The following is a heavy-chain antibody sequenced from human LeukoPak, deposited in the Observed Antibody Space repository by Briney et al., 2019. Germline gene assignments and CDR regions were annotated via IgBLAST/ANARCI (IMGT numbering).Heavy chain of an antibody. CDR1: GFTFGDYA. CDR2: IRSRAYGGTT. Sequence: GGPLRLSCTASGFTFGDYAMSWVRQAPGKGLEWVCFIRSRAYGGTTEYAASVKGRFTISRDDSKSIAYLQMNSLKTEDTAVYYCSREEGGSCNFWGQGTLVTVSS. V-gene: IGHV3-49*04. J-gene: IGHJ4*02. CDR3: SREEGGSCNF. D-gene: IGHD2-15*01.